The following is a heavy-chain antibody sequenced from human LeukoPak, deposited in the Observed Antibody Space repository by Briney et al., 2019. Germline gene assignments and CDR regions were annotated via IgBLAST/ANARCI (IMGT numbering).Heavy chain of an antibody. CDR2: INPSGGST. Sequence: ASVKVSCKASGYTFTGYYMHWVRQAPGQGLEWVGIINPSGGSTTYAQMFQGRVSMTRDTSTSTVYMELSSLRSEDTAVYYCARDLNHYGSGSTAGHYYMDVWGKGTTVTVSS. CDR3: ARDLNHYGSGSTAGHYYMDV. D-gene: IGHD3-10*01. V-gene: IGHV1-46*01. CDR1: GYTFTGYY. J-gene: IGHJ6*03.